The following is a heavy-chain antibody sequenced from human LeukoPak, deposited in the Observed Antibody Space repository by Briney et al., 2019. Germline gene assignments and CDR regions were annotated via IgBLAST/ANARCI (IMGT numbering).Heavy chain of an antibody. V-gene: IGHV4-34*01. CDR2: INHSGST. Sequence: SETLSLTCAVYGGSFSGYYWSWIRQPPGKGLEWIGEINHSGSTNYNPSLKSRVTIPVDTSKNQFSLKLSSVTAADTAVYYCARGRAFSNSWYSYWGQGTLVTVSS. CDR3: ARGRAFSNSWYSY. J-gene: IGHJ4*02. CDR1: GGSFSGYY. D-gene: IGHD6-13*01.